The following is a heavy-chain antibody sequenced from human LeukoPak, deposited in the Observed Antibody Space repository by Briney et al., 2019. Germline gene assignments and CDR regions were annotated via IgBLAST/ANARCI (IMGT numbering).Heavy chain of an antibody. CDR3: AREVWGSYRYVGDY. V-gene: IGHV1-69*04. CDR2: IIPILGIA. D-gene: IGHD3-16*02. J-gene: IGHJ4*02. CDR1: GGTFSSYA. Sequence: SVKVSCKASGGTFSSYAISWVRQAPGQGLEWMGRIIPILGIANYAQKFQGRVTITADKSTSTAYMELSSLRSEDTAVYYCAREVWGSYRYVGDYWGQGTLVTVSS.